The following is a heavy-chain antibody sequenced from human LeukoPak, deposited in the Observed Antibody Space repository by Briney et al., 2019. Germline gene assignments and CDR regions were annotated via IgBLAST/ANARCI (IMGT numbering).Heavy chain of an antibody. V-gene: IGHV4-38-2*02. Sequence: SETLSLTCTVSGYSISSGYYWGWIRQPPGKGLEWIGSIYHSGSTYYNPSLKSRVTISVDTSKNQFSLKLSSVTAADTAAYYCARAGVGATSDYWGQGTLVTVSS. J-gene: IGHJ4*02. CDR1: GYSISSGYY. D-gene: IGHD1-26*01. CDR3: ARAGVGATSDY. CDR2: IYHSGST.